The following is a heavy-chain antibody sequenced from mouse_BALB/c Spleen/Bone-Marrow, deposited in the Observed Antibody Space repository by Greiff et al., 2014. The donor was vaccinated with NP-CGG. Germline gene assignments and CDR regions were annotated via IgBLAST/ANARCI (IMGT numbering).Heavy chain of an antibody. CDR3: ARHAYGNSYWYFDV. CDR1: GYAFSSSW. J-gene: IGHJ1*01. D-gene: IGHD2-1*01. CDR2: IYPGDGDT. V-gene: IGHV1-82*01. Sequence: VKLMESGPELVKPGASVKISCKASGYAFSSSWMNWVKQRPGQGLEWTGRIYPGDGDTNYNGKFKGKATLTADKSSSTAYMQLSSLTSVDSAVYFCARHAYGNSYWYFDVWGAGTTVTVSS.